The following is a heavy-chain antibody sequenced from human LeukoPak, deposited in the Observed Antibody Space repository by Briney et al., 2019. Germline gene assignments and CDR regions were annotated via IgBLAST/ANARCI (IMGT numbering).Heavy chain of an antibody. CDR2: ISGTGGNT. D-gene: IGHD4-11*01. CDR3: AKDQTTVTARYYYYYMDV. Sequence: GGSLRLSCAASGFTFSSYAMTWVRQTPGKGLEWVSDISGTGGNTVYADSVKGRFTISRDNSKNTLYLQMNSLRAEDTAVYYCAKDQTTVTARYYYYYMDVWGKGTTVTVSS. V-gene: IGHV3-23*01. CDR1: GFTFSSYA. J-gene: IGHJ6*03.